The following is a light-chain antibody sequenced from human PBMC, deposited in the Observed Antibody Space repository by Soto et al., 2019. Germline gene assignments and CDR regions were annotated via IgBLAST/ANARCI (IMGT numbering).Light chain of an antibody. Sequence: EIVLTQSPGTLSLSPGERATLSCRASQSVSSTYLLWYQQKPGQAPRLLIYGASSRATGVPDRFSGGGSGTDFTLTISRLEPEDFALYYCQHFVNSHTWTFGQGTKVEIK. CDR2: GAS. CDR1: QSVSSTY. CDR3: QHFVNSHTWT. V-gene: IGKV3-20*01. J-gene: IGKJ1*01.